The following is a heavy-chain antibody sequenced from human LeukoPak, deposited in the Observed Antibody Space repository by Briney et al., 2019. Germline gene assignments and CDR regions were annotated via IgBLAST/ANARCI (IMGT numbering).Heavy chain of an antibody. CDR3: ARETTVTGWFDP. Sequence: LVGALRLSCAAPVFIFSSNRKHWVREPLEKRLLWVSRINSDGSSTRYADSVKGRFSISRDNAKNTLYLQMNSLRAEETAVYYCARETTVTGWFDPWGQGTLVTVSS. CDR2: INSDGSST. V-gene: IGHV3-74*01. CDR1: VFIFSSNR. J-gene: IGHJ5*02. D-gene: IGHD4-17*01.